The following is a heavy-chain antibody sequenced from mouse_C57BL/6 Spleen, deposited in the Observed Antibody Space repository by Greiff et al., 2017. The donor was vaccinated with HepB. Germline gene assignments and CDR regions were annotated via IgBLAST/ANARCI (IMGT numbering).Heavy chain of an antibody. CDR2: IYPGNSDT. Sequence: VQLQQSGTVLARPGASVKMSCKTSGYTFTSYWMHWVKQRPGQGLEWIGAIYPGNSDTSYNQKFKGKAKLTAVTSASTAYMELSSLTNEDSEVYYCTRRDYGSSEFDYWGQGTTLTVSS. J-gene: IGHJ2*01. CDR1: GYTFTSYW. V-gene: IGHV1-5*01. D-gene: IGHD1-1*01. CDR3: TRRDYGSSEFDY.